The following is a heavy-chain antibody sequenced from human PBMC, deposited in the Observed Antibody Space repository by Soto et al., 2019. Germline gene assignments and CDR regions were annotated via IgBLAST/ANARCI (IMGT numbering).Heavy chain of an antibody. D-gene: IGHD2-15*01. CDR2: IIPIFGTA. CDR1: GGTFSSYA. J-gene: IGHJ6*02. Sequence: ASVKVSCKASGGTFSSYAISWVRQAPGQGLEWMGGIIPIFGTANYAQKFQGRVTITADESTSTAYMELSSLRSEDTAVYYCARIAKVAATPSSYYYGMDVWGQGTTVTVSS. CDR3: ARIAKVAATPSSYYYGMDV. V-gene: IGHV1-69*13.